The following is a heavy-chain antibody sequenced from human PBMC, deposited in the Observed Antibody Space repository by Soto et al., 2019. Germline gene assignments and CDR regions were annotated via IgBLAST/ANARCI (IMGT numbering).Heavy chain of an antibody. D-gene: IGHD3-9*01. V-gene: IGHV4-59*01. J-gene: IGHJ4*02. Sequence: TVSGGSISSYYWSWIRQPPGKGLEWIGYIYYSGSTNYNPSLKSRVTISVDTSKNQFSLKLSSVTAADTAVYYCARGGRYDILTGSQSSPFDYWRQGTLVTVSS. CDR2: IYYSGST. CDR3: ARGGRYDILTGSQSSPFDY. CDR1: GGSISSYY.